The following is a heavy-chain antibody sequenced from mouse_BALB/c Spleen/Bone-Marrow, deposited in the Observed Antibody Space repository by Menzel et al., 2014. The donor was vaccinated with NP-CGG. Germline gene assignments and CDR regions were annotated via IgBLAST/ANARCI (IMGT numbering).Heavy chain of an antibody. CDR2: IYPGNSDT. D-gene: IGHD4-1*01. CDR3: TRSWDWYYFDY. V-gene: IGHV1-5*01. J-gene: IGHJ2*01. Sequence: EVQLQQSGTVLARPGASVKMSCKASGYTFTSYWMHWVKQRPGQGLEWIGAIYPGNSDTSYNQKFKGKAKLTAVTSTSTAYMELSSLTNEDSAVYYCTRSWDWYYFDYWGQGTTLTVSS. CDR1: GYTFTSYW.